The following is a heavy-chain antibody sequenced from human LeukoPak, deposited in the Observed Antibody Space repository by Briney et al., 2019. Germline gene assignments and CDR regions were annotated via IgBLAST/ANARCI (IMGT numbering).Heavy chain of an antibody. J-gene: IGHJ6*02. CDR2: IYYSGST. CDR1: GGSISSYY. V-gene: IGHV4-59*08. CDR3: ARHLVNYYDSSGYYYYYYGMDV. Sequence: SETLSLTCTVSGGSISSYYWSWIRQPPRKGLEWIGYIYYSGSTNYNPSLKSRVTISVDTSKNQFSLKLSSVTAADTAVYYCARHLVNYYDSSGYYYYYYGMDVWGQGTTVTVSS. D-gene: IGHD3-22*01.